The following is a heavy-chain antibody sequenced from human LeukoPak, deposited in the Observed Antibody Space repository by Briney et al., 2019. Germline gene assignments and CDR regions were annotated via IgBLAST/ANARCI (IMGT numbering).Heavy chain of an antibody. CDR3: AKDMQGSY. J-gene: IGHJ4*02. D-gene: IGHD2-2*01. Sequence: GGSLTHSRAASGLSFNSAAMTWVRPAPAKGLEWVSLVSSSGANSYYADSVKGRFTISRDNSKNTLYLQMNSLRAEDTAIYYCAKDMQGSYWGQGTLVTVSS. CDR1: GLSFNSAA. V-gene: IGHV3-23*01. CDR2: VSSSGANS.